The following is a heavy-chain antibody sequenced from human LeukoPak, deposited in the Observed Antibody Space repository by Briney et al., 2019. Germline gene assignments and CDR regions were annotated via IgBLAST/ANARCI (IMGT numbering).Heavy chain of an antibody. Sequence: TSETLSLTCTVSGGSISSYYWSWIRQPPGKGLEWIGYIYYSGSTNYNPSLKSRVTISVDTSKNQFSLKLSSVTAADTAVYYCARDGYSAYDRDLDHWGQGALVTVSS. D-gene: IGHD5-12*01. V-gene: IGHV4-59*12. CDR3: ARDGYSAYDRDLDH. J-gene: IGHJ4*02. CDR2: IYYSGST. CDR1: GGSISSYY.